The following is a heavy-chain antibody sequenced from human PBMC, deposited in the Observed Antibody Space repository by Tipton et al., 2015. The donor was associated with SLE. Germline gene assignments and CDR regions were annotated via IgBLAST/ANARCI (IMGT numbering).Heavy chain of an antibody. V-gene: IGHV4-34*01. Sequence: TLSLTCAVYGGSFSRYYWSWIRQPPGKGLEWIGHIHHSGSTNYNPSLKSRVTISVDTSKSQFSLELSSVTAADTAVYYCARLDWGYFDYWGQGTLVTVSS. CDR1: GGSFSRYY. D-gene: IGHD3/OR15-3a*01. J-gene: IGHJ4*01. CDR3: ARLDWGYFDY. CDR2: IHHSGST.